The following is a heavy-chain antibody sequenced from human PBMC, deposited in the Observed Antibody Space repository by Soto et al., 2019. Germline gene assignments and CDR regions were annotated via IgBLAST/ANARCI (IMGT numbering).Heavy chain of an antibody. V-gene: IGHV3-15*01. Sequence: GSLRRSCGASGFTFSNAWMSWVRQAPGKGLEWVGRIKSKTNGGTTDYAAPVKDRFTISRDDSKNTLYLQMNSLKTEDTAVYYCTTDDPINKNWGQGTLVTVSS. J-gene: IGHJ1*01. CDR2: IKSKTNGGTT. CDR1: GFTFSNAW. CDR3: TTDDPINKN.